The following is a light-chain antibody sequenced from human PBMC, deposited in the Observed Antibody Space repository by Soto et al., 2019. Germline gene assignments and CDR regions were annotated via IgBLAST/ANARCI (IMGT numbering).Light chain of an antibody. J-gene: IGKJ5*01. CDR1: QSVSSN. CDR2: GAA. Sequence: EIVMTQSPATLSVSPGERAALSCRASQSVSSNLAWYQQKPGQAPRLLLYGAATRATGIPARFSGSGSGTEFTLTISSLQSEDFAVYYCQQYNNCPPNPFGQGTRLEIK. V-gene: IGKV3-15*01. CDR3: QQYNNCPPNP.